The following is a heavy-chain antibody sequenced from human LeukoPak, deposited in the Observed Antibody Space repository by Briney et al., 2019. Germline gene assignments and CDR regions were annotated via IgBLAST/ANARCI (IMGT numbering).Heavy chain of an antibody. D-gene: IGHD3-16*02. J-gene: IGHJ4*02. CDR2: ISSSSSYI. CDR3: ARAWDYVWGSYPGVPGY. CDR1: GFTFSSYS. Sequence: GGSLRLSCAASGFTFSSYSMNWVRQAPGKGLEWVSSISSSSSYIYYADSVKGLFTISRDNAKNSLSLQMNSLRAEDTAVYYCARAWDYVWGSYPGVPGYGGWGSLVTVSS. V-gene: IGHV3-21*01.